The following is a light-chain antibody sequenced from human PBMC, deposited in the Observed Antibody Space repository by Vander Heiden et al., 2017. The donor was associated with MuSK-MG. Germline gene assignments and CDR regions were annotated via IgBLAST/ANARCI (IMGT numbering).Light chain of an antibody. J-gene: IGKJ1*01. CDR1: QSVSSN. CDR3: HQYNTWPLA. V-gene: IGKV3-15*01. CDR2: GAS. Sequence: EIVMTQSPATLSVSPGERATLSCRASQSVSSNLAWYQQKPGQAPRLLIYGASTRAIGIPARFSGRGSGTEFTLTMIILQSEDFAVYYCHQYNTWPLAFGQGTKVEIK.